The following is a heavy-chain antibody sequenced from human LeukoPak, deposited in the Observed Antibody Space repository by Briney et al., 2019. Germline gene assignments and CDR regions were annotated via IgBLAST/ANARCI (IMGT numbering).Heavy chain of an antibody. CDR2: VSGSGAGT. V-gene: IGHV3-23*01. Sequence: GGSLRLSCAVSGFTFSNDGMSWVRQAPGKGLEWVSGVSGSGAGTYYADSVKGRFTISRDNSKNTLYLQMNSLRAEDTAVYYCAKHTYYYDTSGTTALFDYWGQGTLVTVSS. D-gene: IGHD3-22*01. CDR3: AKHTYYYDTSGTTALFDY. J-gene: IGHJ4*02. CDR1: GFTFSNDG.